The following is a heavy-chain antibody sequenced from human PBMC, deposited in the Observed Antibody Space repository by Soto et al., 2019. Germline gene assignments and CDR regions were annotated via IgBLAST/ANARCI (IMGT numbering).Heavy chain of an antibody. CDR1: GYTFTSYG. V-gene: IGHV1-18*01. CDR3: ARGSSYSSSWYYFDY. D-gene: IGHD6-13*01. Sequence: VASVKVSCKASGYTFTSYGISWVRQAPGQGLEGMGWISAYNGNTNYAQRLQGRVTMTTDTSTSTAYLALRSLRSDDTAVYYCARGSSYSSSWYYFDYWGQGTLVTVSS. CDR2: ISAYNGNT. J-gene: IGHJ4*02.